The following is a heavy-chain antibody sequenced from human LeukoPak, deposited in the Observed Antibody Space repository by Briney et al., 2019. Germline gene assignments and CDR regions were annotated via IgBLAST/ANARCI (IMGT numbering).Heavy chain of an antibody. J-gene: IGHJ6*02. Sequence: GGSLRLSCAASGFTFSSYSMNWVRQAPGKGLEWVSSISSSSSYIYYADSVKGRFTISRDSAKNSLYLQMNSLRAEDTAVYYCAREYCSGGSCYWDYYYYGMDVWGQGTTVTVSS. V-gene: IGHV3-21*01. CDR3: AREYCSGGSCYWDYYYYGMDV. CDR2: ISSSSSYI. CDR1: GFTFSSYS. D-gene: IGHD2-15*01.